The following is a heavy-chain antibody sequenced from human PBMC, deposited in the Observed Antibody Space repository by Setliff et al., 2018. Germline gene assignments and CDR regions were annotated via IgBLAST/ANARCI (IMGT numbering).Heavy chain of an antibody. CDR2: IQKRGSTTT. CDR1: GDSISGYF. J-gene: IGHJ4*02. Sequence: SETLSLTCIVSGDSISGYFWSWIRQAPGKGLEWIGYIQKRGSTTTKYNPSLGSRISMSIDTSKNQFSLQLSSVSDGDTAVYYCARDQFSSGWYGPPESYFDCWGRGIQVTVSS. CDR3: ARDQFSSGWYGPPESYFDC. V-gene: IGHV4-59*01. D-gene: IGHD6-19*01.